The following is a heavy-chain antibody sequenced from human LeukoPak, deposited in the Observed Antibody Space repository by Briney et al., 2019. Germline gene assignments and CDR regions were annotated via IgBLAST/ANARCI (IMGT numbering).Heavy chain of an antibody. CDR3: ARGSSSVTLPGD. Sequence: GGSLRLSCAASGFTFSSYSMNWVRQAPGKGLEWVSSINILSNYIYYADSVKGRFTISRDNSKNTLYLQMNSLRVEDTAVYYCARGSSSVTLPGDWGQGTLVTVSS. CDR2: INILSNYI. J-gene: IGHJ4*02. CDR1: GFTFSSYS. V-gene: IGHV3-21*01. D-gene: IGHD2-2*01.